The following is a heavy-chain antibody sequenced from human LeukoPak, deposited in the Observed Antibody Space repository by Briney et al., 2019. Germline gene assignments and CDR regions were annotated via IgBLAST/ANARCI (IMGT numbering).Heavy chain of an antibody. CDR2: IYPGDSDT. V-gene: IGHV5-51*01. Sequence: GESLRISCKGFGYRFTNYWIGWVRQMPGKGLEWMSIIYPGDSDTRYSPSFQGQVTISADKSINTAYLPWSSLKASDTAMYYCVLAGSGSYYFDYWGQGILVTVSS. D-gene: IGHD3-10*01. J-gene: IGHJ4*02. CDR1: GYRFTNYW. CDR3: VLAGSGSYYFDY.